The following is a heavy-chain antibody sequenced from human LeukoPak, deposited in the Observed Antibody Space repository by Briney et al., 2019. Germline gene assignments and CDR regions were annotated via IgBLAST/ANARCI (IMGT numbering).Heavy chain of an antibody. J-gene: IGHJ4*02. D-gene: IGHD3-22*01. CDR3: AREGTHYYDSSGPFGY. Sequence: GGSLRLSCAASGFAFSSCAMSWVRLTPGKGLEWVSTINENGHNTHYADSVKGRFTISRDNARDTVSLQMNSLRADDTAVYYCAREGTHYYDSSGPFGYWGQGTLVTVSS. V-gene: IGHV3-23*01. CDR1: GFAFSSCA. CDR2: INENGHNT.